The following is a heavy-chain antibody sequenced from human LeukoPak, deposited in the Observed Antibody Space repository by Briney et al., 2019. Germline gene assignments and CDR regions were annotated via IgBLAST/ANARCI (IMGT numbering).Heavy chain of an antibody. CDR2: IKPNSGGT. J-gene: IGHJ3*01. CDR3: ARDLPGGWLGGDCFDF. CDR1: GYTFTGYY. D-gene: IGHD6-19*01. Sequence: ASVKVSCKPSGYTFTGYYMHWVRQTPGQGLEWMGWIKPNSGGTNYAQKFQGRVTMTSDTSVSTAYLELSSLRSDDTATYYCARDLPGGWLGGDCFDFWGQGTVLIVSA. V-gene: IGHV1-2*02.